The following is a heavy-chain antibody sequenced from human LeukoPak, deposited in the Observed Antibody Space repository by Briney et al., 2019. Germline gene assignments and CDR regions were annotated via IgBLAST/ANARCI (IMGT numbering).Heavy chain of an antibody. CDR3: ARYDYYDSSGYKIAEYFQH. V-gene: IGHV3-74*01. J-gene: IGHJ1*01. CDR2: INSDGSRT. D-gene: IGHD3-22*01. Sequence: GGSLRLSCAASGFTFSSYWMHWVRQAPGKGLVWVSRINSDGSRTSYADSVKGRFTISRDNAKNTLYLQMNSLRAEDTAVYYCARYDYYDSSGYKIAEYFQHWGQGTLVTVSS. CDR1: GFTFSSYW.